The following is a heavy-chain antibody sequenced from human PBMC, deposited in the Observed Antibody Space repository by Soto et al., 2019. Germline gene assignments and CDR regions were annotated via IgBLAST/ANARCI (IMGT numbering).Heavy chain of an antibody. CDR2: VYYSGTT. V-gene: IGHV4-39*01. J-gene: IGHJ4*02. D-gene: IGHD3-10*01. CDR3: ARHQGFITPAWYYFDY. CDR1: GSSIIRTSYY. Sequence: SETLSLTCTVSGSSIIRTSYYWGWIRQPPGRGLEWIGSVYYSGTTYYNPSLKSRVTVSIDTSKNQFSLKLSSVTAADPAVYYCARHQGFITPAWYYFDYGGLVPLVPVPS.